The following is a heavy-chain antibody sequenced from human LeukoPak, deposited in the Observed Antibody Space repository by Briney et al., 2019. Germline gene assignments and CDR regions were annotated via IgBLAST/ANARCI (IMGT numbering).Heavy chain of an antibody. Sequence: SVKVSCKASGGTFSSYAISWVRQAPGQGLEWMGRIIPIFGTANYAQKFQGRVAITTDESTSTAYMELSSLRSDDTAVYYCATKGDGYNNRSDYWGQGTLVTVSS. V-gene: IGHV1-69*05. CDR1: GGTFSSYA. CDR3: ATKGDGYNNRSDY. J-gene: IGHJ4*02. CDR2: IIPIFGTA. D-gene: IGHD5-24*01.